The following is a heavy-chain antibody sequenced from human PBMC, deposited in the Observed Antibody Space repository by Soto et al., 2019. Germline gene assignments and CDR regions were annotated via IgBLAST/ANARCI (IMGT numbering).Heavy chain of an antibody. V-gene: IGHV3-23*01. CDR1: HFAFNIDA. D-gene: IGHD1-20*01. CDR3: ARDNWNGAYYGSDV. CDR2: MSGSGSSI. J-gene: IGHJ6*02. Sequence: PGGSLRLSCVASHFAFNIDAMTWVRQAPGKGLEWVSSMSGSGSSIYYADSVKGRFTITRDKSKKTLYLKMNSLRAEDTAVYWCARDNWNGAYYGSDVWGQGTTATV.